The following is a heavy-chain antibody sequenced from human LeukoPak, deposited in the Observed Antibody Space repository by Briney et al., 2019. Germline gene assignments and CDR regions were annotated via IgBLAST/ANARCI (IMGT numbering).Heavy chain of an antibody. D-gene: IGHD3-22*01. J-gene: IGHJ3*02. CDR1: GGSISSYY. CDR2: IYYSGST. CDR3: ARDLTSGPTRHYYRNYIAFDI. V-gene: IGHV4-59*01. Sequence: KASETLSLTCTVSGGSISSYYWSWIRQPPGKGLEWIGYIYYSGSTNYNPSLKSRVTISVDTSKNQFSLKLSSVTAADTAVYYCARDLTSGPTRHYYRNYIAFDIWGQGTMATVSS.